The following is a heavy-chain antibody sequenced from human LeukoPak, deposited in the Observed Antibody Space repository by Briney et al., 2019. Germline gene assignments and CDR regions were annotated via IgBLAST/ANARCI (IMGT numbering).Heavy chain of an antibody. D-gene: IGHD1-26*01. CDR2: IYSGGST. Sequence: GGSLRLSCAASGFTVSSNYMSWVRQAPGKGLEWVSVIYSGGSTYYADSVKGRFTISRDNSKNTLYLQMNSLRAEDTAVYYCTLYYRDAFDIWGQGTMVTVSS. V-gene: IGHV3-53*01. CDR1: GFTVSSNY. CDR3: TLYYRDAFDI. J-gene: IGHJ3*02.